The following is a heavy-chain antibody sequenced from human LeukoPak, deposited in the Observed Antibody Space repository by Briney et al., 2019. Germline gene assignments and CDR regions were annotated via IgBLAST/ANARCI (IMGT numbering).Heavy chain of an antibody. Sequence: ASVKVSCTASGGTFSSYAISWVRQAPGQGLEWMGRIIPILGIANYAQKFQGRVTITADKSTSTAYMELSSLRSEDTAVYYCAREPKGYSSGWYVDGVDWFDPWGQGTLVTVSS. CDR3: AREPKGYSSGWYVDGVDWFDP. CDR1: GGTFSSYA. J-gene: IGHJ5*02. D-gene: IGHD6-13*01. V-gene: IGHV1-69*04. CDR2: IIPILGIA.